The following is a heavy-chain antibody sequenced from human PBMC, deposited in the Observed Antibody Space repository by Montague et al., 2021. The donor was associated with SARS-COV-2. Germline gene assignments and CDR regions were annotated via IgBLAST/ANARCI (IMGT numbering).Heavy chain of an antibody. V-gene: IGHV4-59*01. Sequence: SETRSLTCTVSGGTISSYYYSWIRQPPGKALEWIGYISYIGSTNYNPFLKSRVTVSIDTSKNQFSLKLSSVTAADSAVYYCARLVWFGELSSENWFDPWGQGTLVTDSS. CDR1: GGTISSYY. J-gene: IGHJ5*02. CDR2: ISYIGST. CDR3: ARLVWFGELSSENWFDP. D-gene: IGHD3-10*01.